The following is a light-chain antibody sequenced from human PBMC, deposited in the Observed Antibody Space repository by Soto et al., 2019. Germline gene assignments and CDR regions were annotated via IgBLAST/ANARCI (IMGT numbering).Light chain of an antibody. V-gene: IGLV2-14*03. CDR2: DVS. Sequence: QSALTQPASVSGSPGQSITISCTGSSSDVGDYNYVSWYQQYPGEAPKLMIYDVSTRPSGVSDRFSGSKSGNTASLTISGLRAEDEADYYCGSYTTSSNYVFGTGTKLTVL. CDR3: GSYTTSSNYV. CDR1: SSDVGDYNY. J-gene: IGLJ1*01.